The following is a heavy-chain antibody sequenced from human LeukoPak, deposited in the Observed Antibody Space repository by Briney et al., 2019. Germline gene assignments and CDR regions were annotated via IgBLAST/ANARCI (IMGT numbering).Heavy chain of an antibody. J-gene: IGHJ4*02. D-gene: IGHD3-22*01. CDR3: ARENPDYYDSSGYCDY. CDR2: IYHSGSI. Sequence: SETLSLTCTVSGYSISNGYYWGWIRQPPGKGLEWIGSIYHSGSIYYNPSLKSRVTISVDTSKNQFSLKLSSVAAADTAVYYCARENPDYYDSSGYCDYWGQGTLVTVSS. CDR1: GYSISNGYY. V-gene: IGHV4-38-2*02.